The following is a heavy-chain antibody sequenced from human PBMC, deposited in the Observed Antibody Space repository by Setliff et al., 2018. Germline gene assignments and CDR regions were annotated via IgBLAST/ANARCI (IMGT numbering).Heavy chain of an antibody. CDR2: IHYSGSP. D-gene: IGHD6-13*01. V-gene: IGHV4-59*08. Sequence: SETLSLTCAVSGYSISSYYWNWIRQPPGKGLEWIGYIHYSGSPNYHPSLKSRVSTSVDTSQNQFSLKLSSVTAADTAVYYCARRGRGSSWFDTLFDYWGQGTLVTVSS. J-gene: IGHJ4*02. CDR3: ARRGRGSSWFDTLFDY. CDR1: GYSISSYY.